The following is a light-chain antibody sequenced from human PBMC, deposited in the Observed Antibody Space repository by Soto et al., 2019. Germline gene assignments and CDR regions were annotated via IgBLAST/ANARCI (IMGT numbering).Light chain of an antibody. CDR2: AAS. CDR3: QQANSFPRT. CDR1: QAISTW. J-gene: IGKJ1*01. Sequence: DIQMTQSPSSVSASVGDRVTITCRASQAISTWLAWYQQKPGKAPKLLIYAASNLQTGVPSRFSRSGSWTDFTLTISSLQPEDFATYYCQQANSFPRTFGQGTKVEIK. V-gene: IGKV1D-12*01.